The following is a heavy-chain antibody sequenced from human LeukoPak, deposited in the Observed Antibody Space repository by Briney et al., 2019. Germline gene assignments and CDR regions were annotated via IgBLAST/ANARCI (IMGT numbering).Heavy chain of an antibody. CDR2: IYSGGST. D-gene: IGHD6-13*01. J-gene: IGHJ6*02. CDR3: ARPTARHAAAGYYYYGMDV. Sequence: GGSLGLSCAASGFTVSSNYMSWVRQAPGKGLEWVSVIYSGGSTYYADSVKGRFTISRDNSKNTLHLQMNSLRAEDTAVYYCARPTARHAAAGYYYYGMDVWGQGTTVTVSS. V-gene: IGHV3-53*01. CDR1: GFTVSSNY.